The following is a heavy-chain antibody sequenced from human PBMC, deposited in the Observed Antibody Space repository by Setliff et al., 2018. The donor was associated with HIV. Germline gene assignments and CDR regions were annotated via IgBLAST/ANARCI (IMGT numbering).Heavy chain of an antibody. CDR1: GFLLSSFG. V-gene: IGHV3-30*18. CDR2: ISYDGRTQ. Sequence: GGSLRLSCEASGFLLSSFGMHWVRQAPGKGLEWVAVISYDGRTQYHAASVRGRFTISKDKSKNTMYLQMSSLRPDDTAVYYCAKHAYSDYPYFYYYMDVWGKGTTVTVSS. CDR3: AKHAYSDYPYFYYYMDV. J-gene: IGHJ6*03. D-gene: IGHD5-12*01.